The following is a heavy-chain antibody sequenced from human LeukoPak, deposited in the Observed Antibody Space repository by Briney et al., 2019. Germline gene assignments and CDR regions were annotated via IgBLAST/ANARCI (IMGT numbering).Heavy chain of an antibody. V-gene: IGHV1-2*02. Sequence: ASVKVSCKASGYTFTGYYMHWVRQAPGQGLEWMGWINPNSGGTNYAQKFQGRVTMTRDTSISTAYMELSRLRSDDTAVYYCAREWGGDILTGYSFDHWGQGTLVTVSS. CDR1: GYTFTGYY. CDR2: INPNSGGT. CDR3: AREWGGDILTGYSFDH. D-gene: IGHD3-9*01. J-gene: IGHJ4*02.